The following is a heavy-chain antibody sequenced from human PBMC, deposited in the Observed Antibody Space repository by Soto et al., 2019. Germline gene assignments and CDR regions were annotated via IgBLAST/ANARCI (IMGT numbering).Heavy chain of an antibody. J-gene: IGHJ4*02. Sequence: SETLSLTCTVSGGSISSSSYYWGWTRQPPGKGLEWIGSIYYSGSTYYNPSLKSRVTISVDTSKNQFSLKLSSVTAADTAVYYCARQLRYFDWLFIGYFDYWGQGTLVTVSS. CDR1: GGSISSSSYY. D-gene: IGHD3-9*01. V-gene: IGHV4-39*01. CDR3: ARQLRYFDWLFIGYFDY. CDR2: IYYSGST.